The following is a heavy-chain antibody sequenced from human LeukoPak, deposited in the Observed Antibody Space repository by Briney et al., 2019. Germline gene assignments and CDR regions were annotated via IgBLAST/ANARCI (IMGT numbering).Heavy chain of an antibody. Sequence: GGSLRLFCAASGFTFSSYSMNWVRQAPGKGLEWVSSISSSSSYIYYADSVKGRFTISRDNSKNTLYLQMNSLRAEDTAVYYCAKFSEPSGTTDAFDIWGQGTMVTVSS. V-gene: IGHV3-21*04. CDR3: AKFSEPSGTTDAFDI. CDR2: ISSSSSYI. D-gene: IGHD1-7*01. CDR1: GFTFSSYS. J-gene: IGHJ3*02.